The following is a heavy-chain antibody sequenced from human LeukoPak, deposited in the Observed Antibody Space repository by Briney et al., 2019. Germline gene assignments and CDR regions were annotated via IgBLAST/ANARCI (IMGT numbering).Heavy chain of an antibody. J-gene: IGHJ2*01. CDR3: AGDLGVAAATDNWYFDL. D-gene: IGHD6-13*01. V-gene: IGHV4-59*01. Sequence: SETLSLTCTVSGGSISSYYWSWIRQPPGKGLEWIGYIYYSGSTNYNLSLKSRVTISVDTSKNQFSLKLSSVTAADTAVYYCAGDLGVAAATDNWYFDLWGRGTLVTVSS. CDR2: IYYSGST. CDR1: GGSISSYY.